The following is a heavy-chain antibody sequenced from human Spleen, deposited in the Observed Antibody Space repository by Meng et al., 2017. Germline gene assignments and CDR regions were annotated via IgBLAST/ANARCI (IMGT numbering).Heavy chain of an antibody. CDR2: MNPNSGNT. J-gene: IGHJ5*02. CDR3: ARGSNYYDSSGYSGFDP. Sequence: QVQLVQSGAEVKKPGASVKVSCKASGYTFTSYDSNWVRQATGQGLEWMGWMNPNSGNTGYAQKFQGRVTITRNTSISTAYMELSSLRSEDTAVYYCARGSNYYDSSGYSGFDPWGQGTLVTVSS. CDR1: GYTFTSYD. D-gene: IGHD3-22*01. V-gene: IGHV1-8*03.